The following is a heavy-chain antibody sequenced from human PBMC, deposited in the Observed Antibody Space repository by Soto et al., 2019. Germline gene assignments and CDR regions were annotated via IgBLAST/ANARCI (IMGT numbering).Heavy chain of an antibody. CDR3: ARTTAVPNTLRSRYFFDY. CDR2: VYYSGTT. V-gene: IGHV4-61*01. D-gene: IGHD4-17*01. CDR1: GGSVSDKTHY. J-gene: IGHJ4*02. Sequence: PSETLSLTCSVSGGSVSDKTHYWSWIRQPAGKRLEWIGYVYYSGTTNYNPSLKSRVTISVNLSKNRFSLRLSSVTTADTALYYCARTTAVPNTLRSRYFFDYWGQGTLVTSPQ.